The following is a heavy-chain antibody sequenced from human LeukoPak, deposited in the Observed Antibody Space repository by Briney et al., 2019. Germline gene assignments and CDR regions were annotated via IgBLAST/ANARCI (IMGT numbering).Heavy chain of an antibody. CDR3: ARVIDSSGWYDTQNWFDP. CDR1: GDSVSSNSAA. CDR2: TYYRSKWYN. D-gene: IGHD6-13*01. Sequence: SQTLSLTCAISGDSVSSNSAAWIWIRQSPWRGLEWLGRTYYRSKWYNDYAVSVKSRITINPDTSKSQFSLQLIYVPPEDTAVYYCARVIDSSGWYDTQNWFDPWGQGTLVTVSS. V-gene: IGHV6-1*01. J-gene: IGHJ5*02.